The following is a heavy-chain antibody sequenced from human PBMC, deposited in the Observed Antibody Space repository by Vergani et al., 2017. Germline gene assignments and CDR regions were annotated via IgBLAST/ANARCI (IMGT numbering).Heavy chain of an antibody. V-gene: IGHV4-34*01. Sequence: QVQLQQWGAGLLKPSEPLSLTCAVYGGSFSGYYWSWIRQPPGKGLEWIGEINHSGSTNYNPSLKSRVTISVDTSKNQFSLKLSSVTAADTAVYYCARSSPLGAFDIWGQGTMVTVSS. CDR2: INHSGST. D-gene: IGHD7-27*01. J-gene: IGHJ3*02. CDR1: GGSFSGYY. CDR3: ARSSPLGAFDI.